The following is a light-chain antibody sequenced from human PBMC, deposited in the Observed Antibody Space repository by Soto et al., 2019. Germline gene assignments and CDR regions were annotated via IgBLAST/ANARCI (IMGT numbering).Light chain of an antibody. CDR1: QSVSSSY. V-gene: IGKV3-20*01. Sequence: EIVLTPSPGTLSLSPGERATLSCRASQSVSSSYLAWYQQKPGQAPRLLIYGAPRSATAIPDMSSSSRSGSNFTLTISRLEPEDFTVYYCQQYGTFCQETKADIK. CDR2: GAP. CDR3: QQYGT. J-gene: IGKJ1*01.